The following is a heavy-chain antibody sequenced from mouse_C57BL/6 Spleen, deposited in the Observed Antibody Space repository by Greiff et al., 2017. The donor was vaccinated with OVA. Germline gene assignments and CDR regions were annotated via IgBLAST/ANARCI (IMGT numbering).Heavy chain of an antibody. V-gene: IGHV1-55*01. CDR1: GYTFTSYW. CDR3: ARDDYDRVYYAMDY. D-gene: IGHD2-4*01. Sequence: QVQLQQPGAELVKPGASVKMSCKASGYTFTSYWITWVKQRPGQGLEWIGDIYPGSGSTNYNEKFKSKATLTVDTSSSTAYMQLSSLTAEDSAVYYCARDDYDRVYYAMDYWGQGTSVTVSS. CDR2: IYPGSGST. J-gene: IGHJ4*01.